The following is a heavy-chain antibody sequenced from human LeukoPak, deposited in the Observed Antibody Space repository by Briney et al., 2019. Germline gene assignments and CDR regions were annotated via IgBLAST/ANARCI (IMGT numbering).Heavy chain of an antibody. Sequence: PSETLSLTCTVSGGSISSGSYYWSWIRQPAGKGLEWIGRIYTSGSTNYNPSLKSRVTISVDTSKNQFSLKLSSVTAADTAVYYCARAGYCSGGSCYMFAWYFDLWGRGTLVTVSS. CDR3: ARAGYCSGGSCYMFAWYFDL. D-gene: IGHD2-15*01. J-gene: IGHJ2*01. CDR2: IYTSGST. V-gene: IGHV4-61*02. CDR1: GGSISSGSYY.